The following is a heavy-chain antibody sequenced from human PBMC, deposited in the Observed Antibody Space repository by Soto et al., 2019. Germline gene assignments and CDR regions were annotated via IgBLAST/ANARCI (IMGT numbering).Heavy chain of an antibody. V-gene: IGHV3-30-3*01. D-gene: IGHD3-10*01. J-gene: IGHJ4*02. CDR3: ARDIEDYYGSGSYPSGIDY. Sequence: QVQLVESGGGVVQPGRSLRLSCAASGFTFSSFAFHWVRQAPGKGLEWVAVISYDGSNKYYADSVKGRFTISRDNSKNTLYLQMNSLRAEDTAVYYCARDIEDYYGSGSYPSGIDYWGQGTLVTVSP. CDR1: GFTFSSFA. CDR2: ISYDGSNK.